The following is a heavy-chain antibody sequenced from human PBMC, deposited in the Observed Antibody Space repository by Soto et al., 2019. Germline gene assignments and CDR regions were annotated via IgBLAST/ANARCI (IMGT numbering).Heavy chain of an antibody. D-gene: IGHD2-8*01. CDR2: INPKSGGT. J-gene: IGHJ6*02. CDR1: GYSFSDYH. V-gene: IGHV1-2*04. CDR3: ARGHSTDCSNGVCSFFYNHEMDV. Sequence: QVQLVQSGAEVKKPGASVKVSCMASGYSFSDYHIYWVRQAPGQGLEWLGRINPKSGGTSTAQKFQGWVTMTRDTSISTAYMESTRLKSDDTAVYFCARGHSTDCSNGVCSFFYNHEMDVWGQGTTVTVSS.